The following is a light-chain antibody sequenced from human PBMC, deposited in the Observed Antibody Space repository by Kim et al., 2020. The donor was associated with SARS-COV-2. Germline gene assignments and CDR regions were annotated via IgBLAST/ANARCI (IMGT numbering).Light chain of an antibody. J-gene: IGKJ1*01. Sequence: SRSLFSGERVTLTCRASEHVSSRYLAWYQQRPGQAPRLLIYAATTRATGIADRFIGSGSGTDFTLTINRLEPEDVAVYYCQHFLTFGQGTKVDIK. CDR3: QHFLT. CDR2: AAT. V-gene: IGKV3D-20*02. CDR1: EHVSSRY.